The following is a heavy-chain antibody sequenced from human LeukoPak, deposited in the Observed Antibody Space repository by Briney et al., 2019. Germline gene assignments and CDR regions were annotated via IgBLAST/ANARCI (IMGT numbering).Heavy chain of an antibody. Sequence: PGGSLRLSCAASGFTFSSYWMSWVRQAPGKGLEWVAHIKQDGSEKYYVDSVKGRFTISRDNAKNSLYLQMNSLRAEDTAVYYCARDRIRGDWLFPVELFDYWGQGTLVTVSS. CDR2: IKQDGSEK. CDR3: ARDRIRGDWLFPVELFDY. V-gene: IGHV3-7*01. D-gene: IGHD2-21*02. CDR1: GFTFSSYW. J-gene: IGHJ4*02.